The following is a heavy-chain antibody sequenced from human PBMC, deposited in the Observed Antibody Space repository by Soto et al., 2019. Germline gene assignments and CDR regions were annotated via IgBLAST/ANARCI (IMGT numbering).Heavy chain of an antibody. CDR3: ARYGKAAPYYGMDG. CDR2: INPSGGST. Sequence: ASVQVSCKASGYTFTSYYMHWVRQAPGQGLEWMGIINPSGGSTSYAQKFQGRVTMTRDTSTSTVYMELSSLKSEDKAVYYWARYGKAAPYYGMDGWGQGNTVTVAS. V-gene: IGHV1-46*01. CDR1: GYTFTSYY. J-gene: IGHJ6*02. D-gene: IGHD6-6*01.